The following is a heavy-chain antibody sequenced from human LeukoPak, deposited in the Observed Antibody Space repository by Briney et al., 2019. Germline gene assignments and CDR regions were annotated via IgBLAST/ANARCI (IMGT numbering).Heavy chain of an antibody. CDR2: IRYDGSNK. CDR1: GFTFSSYG. CDR3: AKDQFFRDSSGYYY. Sequence: GGSLRLSCAASGFTFSSYGMHWVRQAPGKGLEWVAFIRYDGSNKYYADSVKGRFTISRDNSKSTLYLQMNSLRAEDTAVYYCAKDQFFRDSSGYYYWGQGTLVTVSS. D-gene: IGHD3-22*01. J-gene: IGHJ4*02. V-gene: IGHV3-30*02.